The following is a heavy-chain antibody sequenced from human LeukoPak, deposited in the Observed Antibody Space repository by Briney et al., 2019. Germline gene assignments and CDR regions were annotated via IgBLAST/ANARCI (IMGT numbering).Heavy chain of an antibody. CDR3: ASRGTGTRLQFYSGYYYGMDV. Sequence: ASVKVSCKASGYTFTSYGISWVRQAPGQGLKWMGGIIPIFGTANYAQKFQGRVTITADESTSTAYMELSSLRSEDTAVYYCASRGTGTRLQFYSGYYYGMDVWGQGTTVTVSS. J-gene: IGHJ6*02. D-gene: IGHD1-7*01. V-gene: IGHV1-69*13. CDR1: GYTFTSYG. CDR2: IIPIFGTA.